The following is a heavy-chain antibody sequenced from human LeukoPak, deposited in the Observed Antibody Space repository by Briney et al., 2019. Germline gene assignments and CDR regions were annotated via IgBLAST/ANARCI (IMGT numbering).Heavy chain of an antibody. D-gene: IGHD2-2*01. CDR2: ISAYNGNS. V-gene: IGHV1-18*01. J-gene: IGHJ4*02. Sequence: GASVKVSCKASGYTFSSYAISWVRQAPGQGLEWMGWISAYNGNSNFAQNLQGRVTLTTDISTSTAYMDLRSLRSDDTAVYYCARGCSSTSRYGFDYWGQGTLVTVSS. CDR1: GYTFSSYA. CDR3: ARGCSSTSRYGFDY.